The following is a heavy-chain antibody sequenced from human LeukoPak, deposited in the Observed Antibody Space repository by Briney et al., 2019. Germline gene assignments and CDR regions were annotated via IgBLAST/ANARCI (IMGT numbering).Heavy chain of an antibody. CDR1: GFTFGKYW. V-gene: IGHV3-7*03. J-gene: IGHJ4*02. CDR2: IKLDGSEK. D-gene: IGHD3-3*01. Sequence: GGSLRLSCVASGFTFGKYWMSWVRQAPGKGLEWVANIKLDGSEKNYVDSVKGRFTISRDNTKNSLYLQMNSLRAEDTAEFYCARDQYDTWSRRGNFDSWGQGTLVIVSS. CDR3: ARDQYDTWSRRGNFDS.